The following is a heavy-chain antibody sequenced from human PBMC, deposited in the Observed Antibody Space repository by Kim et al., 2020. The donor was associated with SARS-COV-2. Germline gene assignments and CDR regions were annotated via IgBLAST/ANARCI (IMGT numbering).Heavy chain of an antibody. Sequence: SETLSLTCTVSGGSIKSYFWAWIRLPPGKRPEWIGHICSSGNTIYNPSLIRRATMSIDTSQNQFSLQLRSVTAADTATYYCARESVAGNQYLWGRGTLVTVSS. CDR1: GGSIKSYF. V-gene: IGHV4-4*07. CDR2: ICSSGNT. CDR3: ARESVAGNQYL. D-gene: IGHD6-19*01. J-gene: IGHJ4*02.